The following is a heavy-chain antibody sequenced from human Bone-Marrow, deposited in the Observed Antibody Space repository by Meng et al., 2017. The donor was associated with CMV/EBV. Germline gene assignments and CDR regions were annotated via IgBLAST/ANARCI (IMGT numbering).Heavy chain of an antibody. CDR2: ISSSGSTI. D-gene: IGHD1-1*01. CDR3: ARDNYPALYYYGMDV. J-gene: IGHJ6*02. V-gene: IGHV3-48*04. Sequence: GESLKISCAASGFTFSSYSMNWVRQAPGEGLEWVSYISSSGSTIYYADSVKGRFTISRDNAKNSLYLQMNSLRAEDTAVYYCARDNYPALYYYGMDVWGQGTTVTVSS. CDR1: GFTFSSYS.